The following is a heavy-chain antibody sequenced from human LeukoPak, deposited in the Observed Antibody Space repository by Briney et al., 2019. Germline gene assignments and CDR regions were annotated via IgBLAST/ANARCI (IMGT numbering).Heavy chain of an antibody. CDR3: ARPLGSWYEDAFDI. CDR1: GYSISSGYY. V-gene: IGHV4-38-2*02. Sequence: PSETLSLTCTVSGYSISSGYYWGWIRQPPGKGLEWIGSIYHSGSTYYNPSLKSRVTISVDTSKNQFSLRLSSVTAADTAVYYCARPLGSWYEDAFDIWGQGTMVTVSS. J-gene: IGHJ3*02. D-gene: IGHD6-13*01. CDR2: IYHSGST.